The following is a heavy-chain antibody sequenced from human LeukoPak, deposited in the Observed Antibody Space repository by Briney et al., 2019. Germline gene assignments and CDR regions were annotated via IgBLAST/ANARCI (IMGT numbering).Heavy chain of an antibody. V-gene: IGHV4-34*01. Sequence: SETLSLTCAVYGGSFSAYYLTWIRQPPGKGLEWIGEINHSGSTNYNPSLKSRVTISVDTSKNQFSLKLSSVTAADTAVYYCARLQTSLQFGEAWIPYYYYYYYYIDVWGKGTTVTISS. CDR2: INHSGST. CDR1: GGSFSAYY. CDR3: ARLQTSLQFGEAWIPYYYYYYYYIDV. J-gene: IGHJ6*03. D-gene: IGHD3-10*01.